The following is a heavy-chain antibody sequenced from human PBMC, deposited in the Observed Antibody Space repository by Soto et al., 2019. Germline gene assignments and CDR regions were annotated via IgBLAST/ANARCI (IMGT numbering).Heavy chain of an antibody. D-gene: IGHD3-10*01. Sequence: PSETLSLTCTVSVASVSSGYYYWSWIRQPPGKGLEWIGYIYYSGSTNYNPSLKSRVTISVDTSKNQFSLKLSSVTAADTAVYYCARVVQKDGGLLSNYYSGMDVWGQGTTVTVSS. V-gene: IGHV4-61*01. J-gene: IGHJ6*02. CDR2: IYYSGST. CDR3: ARVVQKDGGLLSNYYSGMDV. CDR1: VASVSSGYYY.